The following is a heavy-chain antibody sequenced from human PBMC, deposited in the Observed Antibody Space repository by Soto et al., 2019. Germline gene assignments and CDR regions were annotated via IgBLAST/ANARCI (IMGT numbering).Heavy chain of an antibody. V-gene: IGHV3-23*01. CDR1: GFTFSSHA. CDR3: ADTPYSSGWYGY. Sequence: GGSLTLSCAPCGFTFSSHAMIYLRQAPGKGLEGVTAISGSGYSTYYADSAKGRLTISGDKSKNTLYPQINTLSAGHARVYYWADTPYSSGWYGYWGQGTLVTVSS. D-gene: IGHD6-19*01. J-gene: IGHJ4*02. CDR2: ISGSGYST.